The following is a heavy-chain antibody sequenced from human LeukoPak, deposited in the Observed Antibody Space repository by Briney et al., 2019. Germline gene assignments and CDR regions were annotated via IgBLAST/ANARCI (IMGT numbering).Heavy chain of an antibody. CDR2: IIPIFGTA. Sequence: SVKVPCKASGGTLSSYAIGWVRQAPGQGLEWMGRIIPIFGTANYAQKFQGRVTITTDESTSTAYMELCSLRSEDTAVYYCAIHSSSWDYYFDYWGQGTLVTVSS. V-gene: IGHV1-69*05. CDR3: AIHSSSWDYYFDY. D-gene: IGHD6-13*01. J-gene: IGHJ4*02. CDR1: GGTLSSYA.